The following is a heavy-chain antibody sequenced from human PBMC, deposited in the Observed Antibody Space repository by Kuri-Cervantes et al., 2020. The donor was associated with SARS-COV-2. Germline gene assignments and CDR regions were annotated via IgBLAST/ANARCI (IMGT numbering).Heavy chain of an antibody. J-gene: IGHJ3*02. D-gene: IGHD3-3*01. CDR1: GGSISSHY. V-gene: IGHV4-59*11. CDR3: ARDQGLAYYDFWSGYSNDAFDI. CDR2: IYYSGST. Sequence: SETLSLTCTVSGGSISSHYWSWIRQPPGKGLEWIGYIYYSGSTNYNPSLKSRVTISVDTSKNQFSLKLSSVTAADTAVYYCARDQGLAYYDFWSGYSNDAFDIWGQGTMVTVSS.